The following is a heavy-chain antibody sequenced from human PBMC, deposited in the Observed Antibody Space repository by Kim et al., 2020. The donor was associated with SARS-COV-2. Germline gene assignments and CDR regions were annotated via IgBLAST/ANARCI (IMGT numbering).Heavy chain of an antibody. CDR3: ARCMSDYGAFDY. J-gene: IGHJ4*02. V-gene: IGHV4-59*13. CDR1: GGSISSYY. D-gene: IGHD4-17*01. CDR2: IYYSGST. Sequence: SETLSLTCTVSGGSISSYYWFWIRQPPGKGLEWIGYIYYSGSTNYNPSLKSRDTISVDTSKNQFSLKLSSVTAADTAVYYCARCMSDYGAFDYWGQGTLVTVSS.